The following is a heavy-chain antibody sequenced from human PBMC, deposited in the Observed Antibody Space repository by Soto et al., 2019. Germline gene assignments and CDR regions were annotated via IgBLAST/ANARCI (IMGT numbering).Heavy chain of an antibody. J-gene: IGHJ4*02. CDR1: GFTFAGYST. D-gene: IGHD6-19*01. CDR3: AKDRGGCAGGWEYFDY. Sequence: EVHLLESGGGLVQPGGSLRLSCAASGFTFAGYSTMSWVRQAPGKGLEWVSSISGSGGSTYYADSVKGRFTISRDNSKNTLYLQMTALSAEDTAFYYCAKDRGGCAGGWEYFDYWGQGALVTFAS. V-gene: IGHV3-23*01. CDR2: ISGSGGST.